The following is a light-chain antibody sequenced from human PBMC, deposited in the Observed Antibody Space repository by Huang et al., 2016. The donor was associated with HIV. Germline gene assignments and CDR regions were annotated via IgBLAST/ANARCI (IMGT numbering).Light chain of an antibody. V-gene: IGKV3-11*01. CDR1: QSVSAY. J-gene: IGKJ4*01. CDR3: QQRSDWPLT. CDR2: GAS. Sequence: EIVLTQFPATLSLSPGERATLSCRASQSVSAYLAWYQQKPGQAPRLLFYGASNRATGIPARFSGSGSGTDFTLTISSLEPEDFAVYYCQQRSDWPLTFGGGTKVEIK.